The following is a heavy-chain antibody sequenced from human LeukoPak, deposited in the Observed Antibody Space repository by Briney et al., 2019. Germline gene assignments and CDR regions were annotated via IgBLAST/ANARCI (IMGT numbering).Heavy chain of an antibody. V-gene: IGHV3-30*14. CDR2: ISYDGSNK. D-gene: IGHD5-18*01. CDR1: GFTFSSYA. J-gene: IGHJ4*02. CDR3: VKDGDTAMVTFDY. Sequence: PGGPLRLSCAASGFTFSSYAMHWVRQAPGKGLEWVAVISYDGSNKYHADSVKGRFTISRDNSKNTLYLQMSSLRAEDTAVYYCVKDGDTAMVTFDYWGQGTLVTVSS.